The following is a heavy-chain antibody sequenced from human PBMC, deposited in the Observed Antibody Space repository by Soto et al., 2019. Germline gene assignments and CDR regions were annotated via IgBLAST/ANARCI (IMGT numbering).Heavy chain of an antibody. Sequence: ASVKVSFKASGYSFTGHYIHWLRQAPEQGPEWMGEIGPESGSTRYAQKFQGRVTMTMDTSITTVYMELNNLRPDDTAIYYCGRGRSGQIVVFYWGQGTPVTVSS. CDR2: IGPESGST. D-gene: IGHD1-26*01. CDR1: GYSFTGHY. V-gene: IGHV1-2*02. CDR3: GRGRSGQIVVFY. J-gene: IGHJ4*02.